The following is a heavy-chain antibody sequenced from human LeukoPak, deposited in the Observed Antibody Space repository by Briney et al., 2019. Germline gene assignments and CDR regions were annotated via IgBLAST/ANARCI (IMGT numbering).Heavy chain of an antibody. Sequence: GGSLRLSCAASGFTFSDHYMDWVRQATGEGLEWVGRSRNKANSYTTEYAASVKVRFTISRDVSKDSLYLQMNSLKTEDTAVYYCARAGLVVVTAKKSDAFDVWGQGTMVTVSS. J-gene: IGHJ3*01. D-gene: IGHD2-21*02. V-gene: IGHV3-72*01. CDR3: ARAGLVVVTAKKSDAFDV. CDR1: GFTFSDHY. CDR2: SRNKANSYTT.